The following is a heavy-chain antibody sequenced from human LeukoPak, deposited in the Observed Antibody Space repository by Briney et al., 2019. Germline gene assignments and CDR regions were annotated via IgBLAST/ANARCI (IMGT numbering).Heavy chain of an antibody. Sequence: SVKVSCKASGYTFTGYYMHWVRQAPGQGLEWMGGIIPIFGTANYAQKFQGRVTITADESTSTAYMELSSLRSEDTAVYYCAREGTAMGTYYFDYWGQGTLVTVSS. CDR1: GYTFTGYY. J-gene: IGHJ4*02. V-gene: IGHV1-69*13. CDR3: AREGTAMGTYYFDY. CDR2: IIPIFGTA. D-gene: IGHD5-18*01.